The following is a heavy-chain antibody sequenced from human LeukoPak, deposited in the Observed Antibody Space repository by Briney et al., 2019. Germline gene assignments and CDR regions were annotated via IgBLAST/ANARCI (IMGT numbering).Heavy chain of an antibody. J-gene: IGHJ4*02. V-gene: IGHV3-23*01. D-gene: IGHD3-22*01. CDR3: VKGPYYYDSSGYVFDY. Sequence: GGSLRLSCAASGFDFSGYAMSWVRQAPGKGLEWVSGIGSDGSTHHAESVEGRFAISRDNSKSTVYLQMSSLRAEDTAVYYCVKGPYYYDSSGYVFDYWGQGTLVTVSS. CDR2: IGSDGST. CDR1: GFDFSGYA.